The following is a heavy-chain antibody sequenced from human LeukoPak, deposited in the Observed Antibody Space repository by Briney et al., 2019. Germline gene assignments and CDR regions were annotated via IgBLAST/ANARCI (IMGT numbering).Heavy chain of an antibody. CDR2: IGGSGDYT. CDR1: QFTFSYYA. D-gene: IGHD3-10*01. J-gene: IGHJ4*02. V-gene: IGHV3-23*01. Sequence: GGSLRLSCSASQFTFSYYAMTWVRQAPGKGLEWVSGIGGSGDYTYYADSVKGRFTISGDNSKNTLYLQLNSLRVEDTAVYFCAKEMYAYGSRGFDFWGQGTLVTVSS. CDR3: AKEMYAYGSRGFDF.